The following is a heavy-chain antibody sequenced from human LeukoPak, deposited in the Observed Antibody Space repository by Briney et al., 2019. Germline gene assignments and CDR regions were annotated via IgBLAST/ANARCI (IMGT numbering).Heavy chain of an antibody. CDR2: ISSTSSYI. Sequence: KSGGSLRLSCAASGFSFITYNMNWVRQAPGKGLEWVSSISSTSSYIYYADSVKGRFTISRDNAKNSLYLQMNSLRAEDTAVYYCAELGITMIGGVWGKGTTVTISS. J-gene: IGHJ6*04. V-gene: IGHV3-21*01. D-gene: IGHD3-10*02. CDR1: GFSFITYN. CDR3: AELGITMIGGV.